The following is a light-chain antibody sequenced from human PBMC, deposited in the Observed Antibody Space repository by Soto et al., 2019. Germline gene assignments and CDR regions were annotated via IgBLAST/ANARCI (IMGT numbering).Light chain of an antibody. CDR2: AAS. V-gene: IGKV1-9*01. CDR3: QQLRSYPST. CDR1: HDIAIY. Sequence: IQLTQSPAALAASVGASVPITCRASHDIAIYLAWYQQTPGEAPKLLIDAASTLHGGIASRFSGSGSGTDFALISTSLQAEEFATYYCQQLRSYPSTFGGGTKVDIK. J-gene: IGKJ4*01.